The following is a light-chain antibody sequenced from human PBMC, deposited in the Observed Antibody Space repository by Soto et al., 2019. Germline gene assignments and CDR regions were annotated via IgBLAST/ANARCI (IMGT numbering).Light chain of an antibody. CDR2: RNT. Sequence: QPVLTQPPSASGTPGQRVTISCSGSNSNIGNNDVDWYQQVPGSAPKLLIFRNTQRPSGVPDRFSGTKSGTSASLAITGLRSDVEADYYCATWDDSLSDYVFGTGTKVTVL. CDR3: ATWDDSLSDYV. J-gene: IGLJ1*01. V-gene: IGLV1-47*01. CDR1: NSNIGNND.